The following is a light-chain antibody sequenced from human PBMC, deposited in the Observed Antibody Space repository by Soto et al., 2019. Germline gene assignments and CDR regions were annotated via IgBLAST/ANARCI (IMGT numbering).Light chain of an antibody. V-gene: IGKV1-33*01. J-gene: IGKJ3*01. CDR2: DAS. Sequence: DIQMTQSPSSLSASVGDRGTIPCQASQGITTSLNWYQQKPGKAPKLLSYDASILETGVPSRVTGSGSGTEFTLTIRGRQPEEIATSYCQQHEDLPLTFGPGTKVNIK. CDR1: QGITTS. CDR3: QQHEDLPLT.